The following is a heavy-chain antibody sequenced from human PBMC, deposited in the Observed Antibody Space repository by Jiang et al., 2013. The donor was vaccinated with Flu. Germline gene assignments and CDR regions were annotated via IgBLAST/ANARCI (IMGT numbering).Heavy chain of an antibody. CDR2: ISGSGGST. J-gene: IGHJ5*02. V-gene: IGHV3-23*04. CDR3: AKSLHPIAALWGATFFDP. CDR1: GFTFSSYA. Sequence: VQLVESGGGLVQPGGSLRLSCAASGFTFSSYAMSWVRQAPGKGLEWVSAISGSGGSTYYADSVKGRFTISRDNSKNTLYLQMNSLRAEDTAVYYCAKSLHPIAALWGATFFDPWGQGTLVTVSS. D-gene: IGHD6-6*01.